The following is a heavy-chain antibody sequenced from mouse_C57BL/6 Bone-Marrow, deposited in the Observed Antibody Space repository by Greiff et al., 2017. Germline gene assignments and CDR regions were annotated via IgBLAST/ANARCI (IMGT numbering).Heavy chain of an antibody. V-gene: IGHV14-3*01. CDR3: AFYYYGSSLFDY. CDR2: IDPANGNT. CDR1: GFNIKNTY. D-gene: IGHD1-1*01. J-gene: IGHJ2*01. Sequence: VHVKQSVAELVRPGASVKLSCTASGFNIKNTYMHWVKQRPEQGLEWIGRIDPANGNTKYAPKFQGKATITADTSSNTAYLQLSSLTSEDTAIYYCAFYYYGSSLFDYWGQGTTLTGSS.